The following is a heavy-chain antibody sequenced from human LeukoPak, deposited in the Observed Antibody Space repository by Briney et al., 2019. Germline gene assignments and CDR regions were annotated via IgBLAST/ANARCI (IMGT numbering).Heavy chain of an antibody. Sequence: GGSLRLSCAASGFTFSSYAMSWVRQAPGKGLEWVSALSGSGGSTYYADSVKGRFTISRDNSKNTLYLQVNSLRAEDTAVYYCAKEKALVVITYFDYWGQGTLVTVSS. D-gene: IGHD3-22*01. V-gene: IGHV3-23*01. J-gene: IGHJ4*02. CDR2: LSGSGGST. CDR1: GFTFSSYA. CDR3: AKEKALVVITYFDY.